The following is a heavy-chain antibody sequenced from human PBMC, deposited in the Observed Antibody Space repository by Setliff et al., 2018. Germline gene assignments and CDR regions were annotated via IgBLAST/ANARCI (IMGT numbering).Heavy chain of an antibody. CDR3: TTAPLAAASTC. D-gene: IGHD6-13*01. CDR2: SKSKTDGGTT. V-gene: IGHV3-15*01. CDR1: GFTFSDYE. J-gene: IGHJ4*02. Sequence: GGSLRLSCEVSGFTFSDYEMNWVRQAPGKGLEWVGRSKSKTDGGTTDYAAPVKGRFTISRDDSKNTLYLQMNSLKTEDTAVYYCTTAPLAAASTCWGQGTLVTVSS.